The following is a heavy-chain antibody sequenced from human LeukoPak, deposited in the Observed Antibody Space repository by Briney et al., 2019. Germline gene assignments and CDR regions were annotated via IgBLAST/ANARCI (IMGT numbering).Heavy chain of an antibody. J-gene: IGHJ4*02. Sequence: SGGSLRLSCAASGFIFNDFTMHWVRQAPGKGLEWVAVISYNGGNTYYADSVRGRFSISRDNSKNTLYLQMNALRRDDTAVYYCARIAHTRKSDYWGRGTLVIVSS. V-gene: IGHV3-30-3*01. CDR3: ARIAHTRKSDY. CDR1: GFIFNDFT. D-gene: IGHD2-21*01. CDR2: ISYNGGNT.